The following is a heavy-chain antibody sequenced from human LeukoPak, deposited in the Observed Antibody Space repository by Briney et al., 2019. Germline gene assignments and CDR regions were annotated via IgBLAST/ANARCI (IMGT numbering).Heavy chain of an antibody. CDR2: IYYSGST. CDR3: ARGGKGAGYFQH. V-gene: IGHV4-39*07. Sequence: SETLSLTCTVSGGSISSSSYYWGWIRQPPGKGLEWIGSIYYSGSTYYNPSLKSRVTISVDTSKNQFSLKLSSVTAADTAVYYCARGGKGAGYFQHWGQGTLVTVSS. CDR1: GGSISSSSYY. D-gene: IGHD3-16*01. J-gene: IGHJ1*01.